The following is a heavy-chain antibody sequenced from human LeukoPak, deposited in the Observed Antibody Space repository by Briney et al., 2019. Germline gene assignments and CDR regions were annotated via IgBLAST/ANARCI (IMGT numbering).Heavy chain of an antibody. CDR2: INSDGSST. J-gene: IGHJ4*02. CDR1: GFTFSSYW. V-gene: IGHV3-74*01. D-gene: IGHD3-10*01. Sequence: GGSLRLSCAASGFTFSSYWMHWVRHAPGKGLVWVSRINSDGSSTSYADSVKGRFTISRDNAKNTLYLQMDSLRAEDTAVYYCARDLSDRLWFGENFDYWGQGTLVTVSS. CDR3: ARDLSDRLWFGENFDY.